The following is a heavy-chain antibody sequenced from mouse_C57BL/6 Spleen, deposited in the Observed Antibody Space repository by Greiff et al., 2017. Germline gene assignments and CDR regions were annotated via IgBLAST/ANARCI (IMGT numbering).Heavy chain of an antibody. D-gene: IGHD1-1*01. CDR2: IDPETGGT. V-gene: IGHV1-15*01. CDR1: GYTFTDYE. CDR3: TRTPYYYGSRGGFAY. J-gene: IGHJ3*01. Sequence: VQLQQSGAELVRPGASVTLSCKASGYTFTDYEMHWVKQTPVHGLEWIGAIDPETGGTAYNQKFKGKAILTADKSSSTAYMELRSLTSEDSAVYYCTRTPYYYGSRGGFAYWGQGTLVTVSA.